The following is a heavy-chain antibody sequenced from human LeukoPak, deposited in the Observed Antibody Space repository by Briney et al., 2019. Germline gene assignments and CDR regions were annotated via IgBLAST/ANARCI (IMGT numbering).Heavy chain of an antibody. V-gene: IGHV4-59*01. CDR1: GESFSSYH. CDR3: ARVGRGDHTWGSYCCDH. CDR2: ISSSGST. D-gene: IGHD3-16*01. Sequence: SQSPSPTFIVSVSGESFSSYHWSWLRQPPGKGLEWIGNISSSGSTSYNTSLKSRVTISVDTSKNQFSLKLSSVTAADTAVYYCARVGRGDHTWGSYCCDHWGRGTLVSVSS. J-gene: IGHJ4*02.